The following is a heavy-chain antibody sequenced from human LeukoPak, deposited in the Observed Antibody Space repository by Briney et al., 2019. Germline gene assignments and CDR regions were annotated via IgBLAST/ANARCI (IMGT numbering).Heavy chain of an antibody. J-gene: IGHJ3*02. CDR1: GGSISSSSYY. V-gene: IGHV4-39*01. Sequence: PSETLSLTCTVSGGSISSSSYYWGWIRQPPGKGLEWIGSIYYSGSTYYNPSLKSRVTISVDTSKNQFSLKLSSVIAADTAVYYCARVYCSSTSCSDAFDIWGQGTMVTVSS. D-gene: IGHD2-2*01. CDR2: IYYSGST. CDR3: ARVYCSSTSCSDAFDI.